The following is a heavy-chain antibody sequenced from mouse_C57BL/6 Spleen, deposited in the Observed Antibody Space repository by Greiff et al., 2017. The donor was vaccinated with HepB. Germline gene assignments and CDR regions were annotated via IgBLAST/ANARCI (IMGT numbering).Heavy chain of an antibody. V-gene: IGHV1-54*01. Sequence: VKLMESGAELVRPGTSVKVSCKASGYAFTNYLIEWVKQRPGQGLEWIGVINPGSGGTNYNEKFKGKATLTADKSSSTAYLQLSSLTSEDSAVYFCARGGYVGYAMDYWGQGTSVTVSS. CDR2: INPGSGGT. CDR1: GYAFTNYL. D-gene: IGHD2-2*01. CDR3: ARGGYVGYAMDY. J-gene: IGHJ4*01.